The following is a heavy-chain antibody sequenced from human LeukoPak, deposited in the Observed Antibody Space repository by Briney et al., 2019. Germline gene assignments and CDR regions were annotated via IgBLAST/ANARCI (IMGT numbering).Heavy chain of an antibody. CDR3: ARGGSGYSYGKIDS. V-gene: IGHV3-21*01. Sequence: GGSLRLSCAASGFTFNTYTMNWVRQAPGKGLEWVSSITASSTAIYSADSVKGRFTISRDNAKNSLYLQMNSLRDEDTAVYYCARGGSGYSYGKIDSWGQGILVTVSS. J-gene: IGHJ4*02. CDR1: GFTFNTYT. D-gene: IGHD5-18*01. CDR2: ITASSTAI.